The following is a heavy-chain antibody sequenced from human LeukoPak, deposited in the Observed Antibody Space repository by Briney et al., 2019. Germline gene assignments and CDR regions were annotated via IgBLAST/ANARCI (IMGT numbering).Heavy chain of an antibody. CDR3: ARGPNYGSGSNFDY. CDR1: GGSFSGYY. CDR2: INHSGST. D-gene: IGHD3-10*01. V-gene: IGHV4-34*01. Sequence: SETVSLTCAVYGGSFSGYYWSWIRQPPGKGLEWIGEINHSGSTNYNPSLKSRVTISVDTSKNQFSLKLSSVTAADTAVYYCARGPNYGSGSNFDYWGQGTLVTVS. J-gene: IGHJ4*02.